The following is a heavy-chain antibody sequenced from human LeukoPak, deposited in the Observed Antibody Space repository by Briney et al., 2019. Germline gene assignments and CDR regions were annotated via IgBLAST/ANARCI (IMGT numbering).Heavy chain of an antibody. CDR2: IYWNDDK. V-gene: IGHV2-5*01. J-gene: IGHJ4*02. D-gene: IGHD1-7*01. CDR1: GFSLTTNGVG. Sequence: SGPTLVNPTQTLTLTCSFSGFSLTTNGVGVGWILQPPAKALEWLAVIYWNDDKHYSPFLKSRLTITKDASKEQVVLTVTNMDPVDTATYYCARFQVTGTYRFDYWGQGTLVTVSS. CDR3: ARFQVTGTYRFDY.